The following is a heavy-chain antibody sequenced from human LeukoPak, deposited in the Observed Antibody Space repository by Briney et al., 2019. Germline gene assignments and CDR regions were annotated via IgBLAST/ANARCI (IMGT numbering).Heavy chain of an antibody. V-gene: IGHV4-39*07. CDR2: IYYSGST. CDR3: ARGYRGGFDY. CDR1: GGSISSSSYY. J-gene: IGHJ4*02. Sequence: SETLSLTCTVSGGSISSSSYYWGWIRQPPGKGLEWIGSIYYSGSTYYNPSLKSRDTRSVDTSKNQFSLKLSSVTAADTAVYYCARGYRGGFDYWGQGTLVTVSS. D-gene: IGHD1-14*01.